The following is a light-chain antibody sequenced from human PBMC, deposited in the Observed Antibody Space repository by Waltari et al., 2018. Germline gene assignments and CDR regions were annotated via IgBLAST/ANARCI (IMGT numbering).Light chain of an antibody. CDR2: DVS. V-gene: IGLV2-14*01. CDR1: SSDVGGYNY. CDR3: ISYSRATPGNVV. Sequence: SALTQPASVSGSLGQSITFSCPGTSSDVGGYNYVAWYQQYPGKAPKLMIHDVSNRPSGVSLRFSGSKSGNTASLTISGLQADDEADYYCISYSRATPGNVVIGGGTKLTVL. J-gene: IGLJ2*01.